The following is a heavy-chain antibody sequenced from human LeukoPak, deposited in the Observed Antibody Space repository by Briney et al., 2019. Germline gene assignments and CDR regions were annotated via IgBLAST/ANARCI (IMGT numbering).Heavy chain of an antibody. J-gene: IGHJ4*02. V-gene: IGHV1-2*02. CDR2: IDPNSGGT. D-gene: IGHD5-18*01. CDR1: RFTFNDYY. Sequence: ASVKVSCKASRFTFNDYYIHWVRQAPGQGLEWMGWIDPNSGGTHYAQNFQGRVTVTRDASIYTVHMDLTSLRSDDTAVYYCAEGYSYGYHPFDYWDQGTLVTVSS. CDR3: AEGYSYGYHPFDY.